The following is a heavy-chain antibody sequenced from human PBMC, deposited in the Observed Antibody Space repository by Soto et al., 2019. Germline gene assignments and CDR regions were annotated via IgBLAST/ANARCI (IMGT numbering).Heavy chain of an antibody. D-gene: IGHD3-10*01. CDR2: ISGSGGST. V-gene: IGHV3-23*01. CDR1: GFTFSSYA. J-gene: IGHJ6*02. Sequence: GGSLRLSCAASGFTFSSYAMSWVRQAPGKGLEWVSAISGSGGSTYYADSVKGRFTISRDNSKNTLYLQMNSLRAEDTAVYYCIRFGELLSRPYYYYYYGMDVWGQGTTVTVSS. CDR3: IRFGELLSRPYYYYYYGMDV.